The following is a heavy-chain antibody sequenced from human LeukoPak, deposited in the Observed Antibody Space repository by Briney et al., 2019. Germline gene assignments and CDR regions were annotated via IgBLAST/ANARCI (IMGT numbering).Heavy chain of an antibody. J-gene: IGHJ6*03. CDR2: INHSGNT. CDR3: GRDRDYMDV. CDR1: GGSFSGYY. Sequence: SETLSLTCAVYGGSFSGYYWSWIRQPPGKGLEWIGEINHSGNTNYNPSLKSRVTMSVDTSKNQFSLKLSSVTAADTAVYYCGRDRDYMDVWGKGTTVTISS. D-gene: IGHD3-10*01. V-gene: IGHV4-34*01.